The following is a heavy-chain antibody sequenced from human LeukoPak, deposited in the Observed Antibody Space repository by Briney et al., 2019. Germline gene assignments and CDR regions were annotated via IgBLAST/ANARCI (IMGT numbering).Heavy chain of an antibody. CDR2: IKSKTDGGTT. CDR3: TTEAPMITFGGVIVIPHYYFDY. V-gene: IGHV3-15*01. Sequence: GGPLRLSCAASGFTFSNAWMSWVRQAPGKGLEWVGRIKSKTDGGTTDYAAPVKGRFTISRDDSKNTLYLQMNSLKTEDTAVYYCTTEAPMITFGGVIVIPHYYFDYWGQGTLVTVSS. D-gene: IGHD3-16*02. CDR1: GFTFSNAW. J-gene: IGHJ4*02.